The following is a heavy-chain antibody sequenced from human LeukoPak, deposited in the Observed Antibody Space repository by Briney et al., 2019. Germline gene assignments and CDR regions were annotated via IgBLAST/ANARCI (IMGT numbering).Heavy chain of an antibody. CDR3: ARHLSSKPPNYDFWSGNYYYMDV. Sequence: GESLKISCKGSGYSLTSYWIGWVRQMPGKGLEWMGIIYPGDSDTRYSPSFQGQVTISADKSISTAYLQWSSLKASDTAMYYCARHLSSKPPNYDFWSGNYYYMDVWGKGTTVTVSS. V-gene: IGHV5-51*01. J-gene: IGHJ6*03. CDR1: GYSLTSYW. CDR2: IYPGDSDT. D-gene: IGHD3-3*01.